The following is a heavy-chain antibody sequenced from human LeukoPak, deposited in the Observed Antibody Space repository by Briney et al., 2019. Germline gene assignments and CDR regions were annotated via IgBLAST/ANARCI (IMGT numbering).Heavy chain of an antibody. J-gene: IGHJ4*02. V-gene: IGHV3-23*01. CDR3: ARDRPNYYGSDGHYYRRDGDY. CDR2: ITSRGEST. D-gene: IGHD3-22*01. Sequence: GGSLRLSCAASGFTFSIYAMSWVRQAPGKGLQWVSSITSRGESTWYVDCVKGRFTITRDNSENTLYLQMHSLRAEDTAVYYCARDRPNYYGSDGHYYRRDGDYWGRGTLVSVSS. CDR1: GFTFSIYA.